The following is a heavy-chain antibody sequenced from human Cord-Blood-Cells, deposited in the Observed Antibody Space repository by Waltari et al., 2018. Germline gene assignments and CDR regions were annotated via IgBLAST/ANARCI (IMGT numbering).Heavy chain of an antibody. J-gene: IGHJ3*02. Sequence: QVQLQQSGPGLVKPSQTLSLTCAISGDSVFSNSAARHWISQSPSRGLEWLGRTYYRYKWYNEYAVSVKSRITINPDTSKNRFSLQLNSVTPEDTAVYYCAREVGGVIKRDDAVDIWGQGTMVTVSS. CDR2: TYYRYKWYN. V-gene: IGHV6-1*01. CDR3: AREVGGVIKRDDAVDI. D-gene: IGHD3-10*01. CDR1: GDSVFSNSAA.